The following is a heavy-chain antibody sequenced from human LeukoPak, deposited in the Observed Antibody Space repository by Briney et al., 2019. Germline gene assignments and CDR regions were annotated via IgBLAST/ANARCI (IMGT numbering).Heavy chain of an antibody. V-gene: IGHV3-23*01. J-gene: IGHJ4*02. D-gene: IGHD4-17*01. CDR1: GFTFSNYA. CDR3: ANGNNGDYVRLDY. CDR2: ISGSGGNT. Sequence: QPGGSLRLSCAASGFTFSNYAMTWVRQAPGKGLEWVSVISGSGGNTYYADSVKGRFTISRGNSKNTLYLQMNSLRGEDTAVYYCANGNNGDYVRLDYWGQGTLVTVSS.